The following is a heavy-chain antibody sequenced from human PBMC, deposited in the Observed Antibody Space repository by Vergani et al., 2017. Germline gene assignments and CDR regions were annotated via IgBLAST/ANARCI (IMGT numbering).Heavy chain of an antibody. CDR3: ARDKTMVRGVMGWFDP. Sequence: QVQLVQSGADVKKPGASVKVSCKASGYTFTSYAMHWVRQAPGQRLEWMGWINAGNGNTKYSQKFQGRVTITRDTSASTAYMELSSLRSEDTAVYYCARDKTMVRGVMGWFDPWGQGTLVTVSS. V-gene: IGHV1-3*01. CDR2: INAGNGNT. J-gene: IGHJ5*02. CDR1: GYTFTSYA. D-gene: IGHD3-10*01.